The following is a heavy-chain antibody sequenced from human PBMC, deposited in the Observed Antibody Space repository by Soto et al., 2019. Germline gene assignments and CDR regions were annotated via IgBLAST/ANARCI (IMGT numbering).Heavy chain of an antibody. J-gene: IGHJ4*02. CDR1: GYSFTSYW. D-gene: IGHD3-22*01. CDR2: IYPGDSDT. V-gene: IGHV5-51*01. Sequence: PGESLKISCKGSGYSFTSYWIGWVRQMPGKGLEWMGIIYPGDSDTRYSPSFQGQVTISADKSISTAYLQWSSLKASDTAMYYCARPGLYYYDSSGQRPPHVYDYWGQGTLVTVSS. CDR3: ARPGLYYYDSSGQRPPHVYDY.